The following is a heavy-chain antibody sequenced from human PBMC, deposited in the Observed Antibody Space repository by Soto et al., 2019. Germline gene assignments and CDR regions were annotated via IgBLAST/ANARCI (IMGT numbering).Heavy chain of an antibody. J-gene: IGHJ4*02. CDR3: AKVRGVGATSEYYFDY. Sequence: GGSLRLSCAASGFTFSSYAMSWVRQAPGKGLEWVSAISGSGGSTYYADSVKGRFTISRDNSKNTLYLQMNSLRAEDTAVYYCAKVRGVGATSEYYFDYWGQGTLVTVSS. CDR2: ISGSGGST. D-gene: IGHD1-26*01. CDR1: GFTFSSYA. V-gene: IGHV3-23*01.